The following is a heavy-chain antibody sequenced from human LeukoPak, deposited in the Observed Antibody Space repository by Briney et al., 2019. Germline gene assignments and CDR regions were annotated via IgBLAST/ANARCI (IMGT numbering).Heavy chain of an antibody. CDR2: IYYSGST. D-gene: IGHD3-9*01. V-gene: IGHV4-59*01. Sequence: SETLSLTCSASGGSISSYYWSWIRQPPGKGLEWIGYIYYSGSTNYNPSLKSRVTISVGTSKNQFSLKLSSVTAADTAVYYCARVDSFDVFFDYWGQGTLATVSS. CDR1: GGSISSYY. CDR3: ARVDSFDVFFDY. J-gene: IGHJ4*02.